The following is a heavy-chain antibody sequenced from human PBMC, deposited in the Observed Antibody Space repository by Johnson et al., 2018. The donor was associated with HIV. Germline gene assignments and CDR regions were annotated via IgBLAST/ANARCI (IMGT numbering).Heavy chain of an antibody. Sequence: QMQLVESGGGVVQPGRSLRLSCAASGFSFSSYAMHWVRQAPGKGLAWVALMSFDGSEKYYVDSVKGRFTISRDNAKNSLYLQMNSLRAEDTALYYCAKRGECYDSTAAFDALEVWGHGTMVIVSS. D-gene: IGHD3-16*01. J-gene: IGHJ3*01. CDR3: AKRGECYDSTAAFDALEV. V-gene: IGHV3-30*18. CDR2: MSFDGSEK. CDR1: GFSFSSYA.